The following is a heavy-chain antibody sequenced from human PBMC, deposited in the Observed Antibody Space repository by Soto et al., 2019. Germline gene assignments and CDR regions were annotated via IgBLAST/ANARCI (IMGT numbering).Heavy chain of an antibody. D-gene: IGHD3-10*01. Sequence: QVHLVASGGGVVQPGRSLRLSCVASGFTFSNYAMHWVRQAPGKGLEWVAVIWYDGSKTYYADSVKGRFTISKDNSKNTLYLQMNSLRAEDTAIYYCARDIWFERSKCLDYWGQGTLVTVSS. CDR3: ARDIWFERSKCLDY. V-gene: IGHV3-33*01. CDR1: GFTFSNYA. CDR2: IWYDGSKT. J-gene: IGHJ4*02.